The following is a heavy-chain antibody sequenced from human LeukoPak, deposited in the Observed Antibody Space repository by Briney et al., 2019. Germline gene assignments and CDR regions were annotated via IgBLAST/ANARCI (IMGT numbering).Heavy chain of an antibody. CDR2: IVVGSGNT. D-gene: IGHD3-10*01. CDR3: AAYGSGSSNWFDP. Sequence: SVKVSCKASGFTFTSSAMQWVRQARGQRLEWIGWIVVGSGNTNYAQKFQERVTITRDMSTSTAYMELSSLRSEDTAVYYCAAYGSGSSNWFDPWGQGTLVTVSS. CDR1: GFTFTSSA. V-gene: IGHV1-58*02. J-gene: IGHJ5*02.